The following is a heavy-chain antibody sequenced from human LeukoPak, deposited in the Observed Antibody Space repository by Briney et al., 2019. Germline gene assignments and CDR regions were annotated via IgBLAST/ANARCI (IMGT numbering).Heavy chain of an antibody. V-gene: IGHV4-59*12. D-gene: IGHD3-10*01. J-gene: IGHJ6*03. CDR2: MYYSGSS. CDR3: ARAFTSQRGVIILSANLYYYYYYMDV. CDR1: GGSISSYY. Sequence: SETLSLTCTVSGGSISSYYWSGIRQPPRKGLEGIGYMYYSGSSYYNPSLKSRVTLSVDTSKNQSSLKLSSVTAADTAVYYCARAFTSQRGVIILSANLYYYYYYMDVWGKGTTVTVSS.